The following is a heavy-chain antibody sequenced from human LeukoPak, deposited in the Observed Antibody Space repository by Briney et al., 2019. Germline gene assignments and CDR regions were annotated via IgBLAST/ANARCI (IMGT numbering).Heavy chain of an antibody. CDR3: AKSGPGEDTAMVYYFDY. V-gene: IGHV3-9*01. J-gene: IGHJ4*02. CDR2: ISWNSGSI. D-gene: IGHD5-18*01. Sequence: GGSLRLSCAASGFTFSSYSMNWVRQAPGKGLEWVSGISWNSGSIGYADSVKGRFTISRDNAKNSLYLQMNSLRAEDTALYYCAKSGPGEDTAMVYYFDYWGQGTLVTVSS. CDR1: GFTFSSYS.